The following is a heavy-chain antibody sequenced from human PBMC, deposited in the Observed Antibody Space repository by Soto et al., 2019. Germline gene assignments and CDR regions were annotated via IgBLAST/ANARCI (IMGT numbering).Heavy chain of an antibody. V-gene: IGHV3-21*01. J-gene: IGHJ3*02. D-gene: IGHD2-2*01. Sequence: GSLRLSCAASGFTFSSYSMNWVRQAPGKGLEWVSSISSSSSYIYYADSVKGRFTISRDNAKNSLYLQMNSLRAEDTAVYYCASEIVVVPAAITDIWGQGTMVTVSS. CDR1: GFTFSSYS. CDR3: ASEIVVVPAAITDI. CDR2: ISSSSSYI.